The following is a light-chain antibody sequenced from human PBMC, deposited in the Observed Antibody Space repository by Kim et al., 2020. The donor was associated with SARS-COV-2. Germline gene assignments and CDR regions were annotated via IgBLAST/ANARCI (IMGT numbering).Light chain of an antibody. CDR2: GKN. CDR1: SLRSYY. CDR3: HSRDNSGNHPYV. Sequence: SSELTQDPAVSVALGQTVRITCQGVSLRSYYASWCQQKPGQAPVLVIYGKNKRPSGIPDRLSGSSSGNTASLTITGAQAEDEADYYCHSRDNSGNHPYVFGTGTKVTVL. V-gene: IGLV3-19*01. J-gene: IGLJ1*01.